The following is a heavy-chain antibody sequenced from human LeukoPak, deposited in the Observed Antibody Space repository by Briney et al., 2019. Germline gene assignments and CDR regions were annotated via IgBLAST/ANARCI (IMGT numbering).Heavy chain of an antibody. J-gene: IGHJ3*02. Sequence: PGRSLRLSCAASGFTFSSYGMHWVRQAPGKGLEWVAVISYDGSNKYYADSVKGRFTISRDNSKNTLYLQMNSLRAEDTAVYYCASETKRGYSYGSPTDGFDIWGQGTKVTVSS. V-gene: IGHV3-30*03. CDR3: ASETKRGYSYGSPTDGFDI. CDR2: ISYDGSNK. D-gene: IGHD5-18*01. CDR1: GFTFSSYG.